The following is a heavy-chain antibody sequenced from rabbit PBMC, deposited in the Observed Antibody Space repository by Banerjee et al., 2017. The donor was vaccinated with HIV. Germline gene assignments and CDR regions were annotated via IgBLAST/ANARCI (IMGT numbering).Heavy chain of an antibody. CDR1: GFDFSSYY. CDR3: ARSYAGYNYGNGLGL. J-gene: IGHJ4*01. CDR2: VDGGSSGAT. V-gene: IGHV1S45*01. D-gene: IGHD7-1*01. Sequence: QEQLKETGGGLVQPGGSLTLSCKGSGFDFSSYYMCWVRQAPGKGLEWIGCVDGGSSGATAYASWAKGRFTISKTSSTTVTLQMTSLTAADTATYFCARSYAGYNYGNGLGLWGPGTLVTVS.